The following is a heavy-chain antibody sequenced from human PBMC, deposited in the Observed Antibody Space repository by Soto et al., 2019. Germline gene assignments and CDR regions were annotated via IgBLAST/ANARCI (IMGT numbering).Heavy chain of an antibody. CDR2: IWSHGTDQ. D-gene: IGHD1-1*01. V-gene: IGHV3-33*02. Sequence: GGSLRLSCAASGYSITIHGMHWVRQAPGKGLEWVALIWSHGTDQYYADSVRGRFTVSRDTSTNTVFLQMYSLRADDTATYYCGKDIRSGSIDYWGQGTPVTVSS. J-gene: IGHJ4*02. CDR3: GKDIRSGSIDY. CDR1: GYSITIHG.